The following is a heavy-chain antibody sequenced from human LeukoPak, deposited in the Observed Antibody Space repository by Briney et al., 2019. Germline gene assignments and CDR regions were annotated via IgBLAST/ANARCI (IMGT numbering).Heavy chain of an antibody. D-gene: IGHD2-2*01. J-gene: IGHJ4*02. CDR1: GFTFSNYA. CDR3: AKGHIVAVADY. CDR2: ITGGRST. Sequence: GGSLRLSCAASGFTFSNYAMSWVRQAPGKGLEWISGITGGRSTYYADSAKGRFTISRDNSKNTLYLQMNSLRAEDTAVYYCAKGHIVAVADYWGQGTLVTVSS. V-gene: IGHV3-23*01.